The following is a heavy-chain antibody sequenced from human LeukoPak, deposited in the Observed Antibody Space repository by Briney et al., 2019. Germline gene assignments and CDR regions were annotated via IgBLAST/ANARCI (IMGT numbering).Heavy chain of an antibody. J-gene: IGHJ4*02. D-gene: IGHD3-9*01. CDR3: ARGYDILTAYSD. V-gene: IGHV3-53*01. CDR2: IYSGGRT. CDR1: RFTFSSYG. Sequence: GGSLRLSCTASRFTFSSYGMNWVRQAPGKGLEWVSVIYSGGRTYYADSVKGRFTISRDNPKNTLYLQMNTLRVEDTAVYYCARGYDILTAYSDWGQGTLVTVSS.